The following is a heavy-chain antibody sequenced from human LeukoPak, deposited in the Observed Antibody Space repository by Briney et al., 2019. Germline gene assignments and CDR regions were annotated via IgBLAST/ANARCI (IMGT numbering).Heavy chain of an antibody. V-gene: IGHV3-23*01. Sequence: GGSLRLSCAASGFTFSSYAMSWVRQAPGKGLEWVSGISSSGGSAFYPDSEEGRFTISRDNSKKTLYLQVNSLRAEDTAVYYCAKDAAGPEYWGQGTLVTVSS. J-gene: IGHJ4*02. CDR2: ISSSGGSA. D-gene: IGHD6-13*01. CDR3: AKDAAGPEY. CDR1: GFTFSSYA.